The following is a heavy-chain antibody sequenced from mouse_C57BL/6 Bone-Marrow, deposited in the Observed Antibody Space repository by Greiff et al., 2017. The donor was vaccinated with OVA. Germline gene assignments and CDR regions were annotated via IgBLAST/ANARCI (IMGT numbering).Heavy chain of an antibody. CDR3: ARQNGYYYFDY. CDR2: IDPNSGGT. CDR1: GYTFTRYW. V-gene: IGHV1-72*01. D-gene: IGHD2-3*01. J-gene: IGHJ2*01. Sequence: VQLQQSGAELVKPGASVKLSCKASGYTFTRYWMHWVKQRPGRGLAWIGRIDPNSGGTKYNEKFKSKATLTVDKPSSAAYMQRSILTSEDSAVYYCARQNGYYYFDYWGQGTTLTVSS.